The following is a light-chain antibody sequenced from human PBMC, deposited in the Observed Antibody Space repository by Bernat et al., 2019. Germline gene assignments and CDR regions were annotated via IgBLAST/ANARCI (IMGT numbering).Light chain of an antibody. V-gene: IGKV1-9*01. Sequence: DVQLTQSPSFLSASVGDRVTITFRASQDISNYLAWYQQRPGRAPELLIYSASTLQSGVPSRFSGSGSGTQFTLTISSLQPEDFAIYYCQQLRGFPPFAFGPGTKVDV. CDR1: QDISNY. J-gene: IGKJ3*01. CDR3: QQLRGFPPFA. CDR2: SAS.